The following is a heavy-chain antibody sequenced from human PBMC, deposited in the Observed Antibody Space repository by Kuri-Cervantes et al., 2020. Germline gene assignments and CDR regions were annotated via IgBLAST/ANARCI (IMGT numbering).Heavy chain of an antibody. V-gene: IGHV3-21*04. CDR3: AKDMGYYYYYMDV. Sequence: GGFLRLSCAASGFTFSSYSMNWVRQAPGKGLEWVSSISSSSYIYYADSVKGRFTISRDNAKNSLYLQMNSLRAEDTALYYCAKDMGYYYYYMDVWGKGTTVTVSS. D-gene: IGHD3-10*01. CDR1: GFTFSSYS. CDR2: ISSSSYI. J-gene: IGHJ6*03.